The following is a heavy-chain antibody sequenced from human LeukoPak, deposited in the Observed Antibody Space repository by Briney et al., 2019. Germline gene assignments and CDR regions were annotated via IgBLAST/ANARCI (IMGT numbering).Heavy chain of an antibody. V-gene: IGHV3-74*01. J-gene: IGHJ4*02. CDR1: GFSFTTSW. Sequence: GGSLRLSCAASGFSFTTSWMHWVRQVPGEGPVWVSRINSDGSVTAYADSVKGRFTISRDNAKNTLYLQMNSLRAEDTALYYCAKLLLSRQWLPHDSWGQGTLVTVSS. CDR3: AKLLLSRQWLPHDS. CDR2: INSDGSVT. D-gene: IGHD6-19*01.